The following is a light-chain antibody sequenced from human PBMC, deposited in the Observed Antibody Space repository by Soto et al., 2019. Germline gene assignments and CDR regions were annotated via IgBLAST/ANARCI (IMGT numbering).Light chain of an antibody. CDR2: GAS. V-gene: IGKV1-12*01. Sequence: DIQMTQSPSFVSASVRDRVTSTCRASQDIGRWLAWYQQRPGKAPELLIYGASSLQSGDPSRFSGSGSGADFTLTNSSLRPEDFATDDCHQANSFPLTFGQGTGLEIK. J-gene: IGKJ5*01. CDR3: HQANSFPLT. CDR1: QDIGRW.